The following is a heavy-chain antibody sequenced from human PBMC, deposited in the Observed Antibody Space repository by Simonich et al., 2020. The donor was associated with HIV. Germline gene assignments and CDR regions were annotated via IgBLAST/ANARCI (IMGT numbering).Heavy chain of an antibody. Sequence: QVQLQQWGAGLLKPSETLSLTCAVYGGSFSGYYWGWHRQPPGKGLGWIGEINQSESTNYNPSLKRRVTISVDTSKNQFSLKLSSVTAADTAVYYCARRHPTTVTTPYFDYWGQGTLVTVSS. CDR1: GGSFSGYY. J-gene: IGHJ4*02. CDR2: INQSEST. D-gene: IGHD4-17*01. V-gene: IGHV4-34*01. CDR3: ARRHPTTVTTPYFDY.